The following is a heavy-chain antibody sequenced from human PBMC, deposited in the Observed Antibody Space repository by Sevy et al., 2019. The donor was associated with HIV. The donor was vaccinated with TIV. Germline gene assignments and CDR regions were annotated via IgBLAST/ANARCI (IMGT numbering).Heavy chain of an antibody. V-gene: IGHV1-18*01. J-gene: IGHJ3*02. CDR1: GYTCTSYG. CDR2: ISAYNGNT. CDR3: ARGYCSGGSCYFSSRAFDI. D-gene: IGHD2-15*01. Sequence: ASVKVSCKASGYTCTSYGISWVRQAPGQGLEWMGWISAYNGNTNYAQKLQGRVTMTTDTSTSTAYMELRSLRSDDTAVYYCARGYCSGGSCYFSSRAFDIWGQWTMVTVSS.